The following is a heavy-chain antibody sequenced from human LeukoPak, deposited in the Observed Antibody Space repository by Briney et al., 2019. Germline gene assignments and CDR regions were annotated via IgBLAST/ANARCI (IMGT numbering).Heavy chain of an antibody. CDR3: ARGHDFWSGYYQY. CDR1: GFTFDSYG. Sequence: GGSLRLSCAASGFTFDSYGMHWVRQAPGKGLEYVSAISRNGGSTFYANSVKVRFTISRDNSKNTLYLQMGSLRAEDTAVYYCARGHDFWSGYYQYWGQGTLVTVSS. J-gene: IGHJ4*02. D-gene: IGHD3-3*01. V-gene: IGHV3-64*01. CDR2: ISRNGGST.